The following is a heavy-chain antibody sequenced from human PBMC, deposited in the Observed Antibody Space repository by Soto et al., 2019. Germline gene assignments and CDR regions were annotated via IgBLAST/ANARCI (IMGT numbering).Heavy chain of an antibody. CDR2: ISSSGTTI. D-gene: IGHD1-26*01. CDR3: ARAVGASFAWFDP. V-gene: IGHV3-11*01. CDR1: GFTFSDYY. J-gene: IGHJ5*02. Sequence: VQLVESGGGLVKPGGSLRLSCAASGFTFSDYYMSWLRQAPGKGLEWVSYISSSGTTIYYTDSVKGRFTLSRDNAKNSLYLQLNNLRAEDTAVYYCARAVGASFAWFDPWGQGTLVTVSS.